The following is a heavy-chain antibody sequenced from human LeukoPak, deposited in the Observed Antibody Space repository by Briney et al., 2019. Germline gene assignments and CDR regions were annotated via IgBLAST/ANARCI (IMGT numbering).Heavy chain of an antibody. CDR3: ARGRAKGLIDY. CDR2: INHSGST. J-gene: IGHJ4*02. V-gene: IGHV4-34*01. D-gene: IGHD1-26*01. CDR1: GGSFSGYY. Sequence: SETLSLTCAVYGGSFSGYYWSWIRQPPGKGLEWIGEINHSGSTNYNPSLKSRVTISVDTSKNQFSLKLSSVTAADTAVHYCARGRAKGLIDYWGQGTLVTVSS.